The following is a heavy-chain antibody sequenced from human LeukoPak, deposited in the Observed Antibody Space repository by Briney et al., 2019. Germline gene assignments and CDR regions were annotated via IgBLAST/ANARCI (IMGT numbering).Heavy chain of an antibody. V-gene: IGHV3-74*01. Sequence: GGSLRLSCAASGFTFSSYTMNWVRQAPGKGLVWVSRINSDGSSTNYAGSVKGRFTISRDNAKNTLYLQMNSLKVEDTAVYYCASGYARSARHQSDFWGQGTVVTVSS. J-gene: IGHJ4*02. CDR3: ASGYARSARHQSDF. CDR2: INSDGSST. CDR1: GFTFSSYT. D-gene: IGHD5-12*01.